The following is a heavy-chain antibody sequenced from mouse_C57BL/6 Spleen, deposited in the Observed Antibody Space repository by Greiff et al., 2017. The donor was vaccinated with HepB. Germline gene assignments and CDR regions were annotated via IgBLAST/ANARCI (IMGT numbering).Heavy chain of an antibody. Sequence: VQLQQSGAELVKPGASVKLSCKASGYTFTEYTIHWVKQRSGQGLEWIGWFYPGSGSIKYNEKFKDKATLTADKSSSTVYMELSRLTSEDSAVYFCARREDERWLLRGAMDYWGQGTSVTVSS. CDR1: GYTFTEYT. V-gene: IGHV1-62-2*01. D-gene: IGHD2-3*01. J-gene: IGHJ4*01. CDR3: ARREDERWLLRGAMDY. CDR2: FYPGSGSI.